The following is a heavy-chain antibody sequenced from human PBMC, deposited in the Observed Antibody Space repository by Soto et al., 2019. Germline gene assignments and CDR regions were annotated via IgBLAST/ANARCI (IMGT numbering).Heavy chain of an antibody. V-gene: IGHV4-31*03. Sequence: QVQLQESGPGLGKPSQTLSLTCTVSGGSISSGGYYWSWIRQRPGKGLEWIGYIDYSGTAYYNPSLKSRVTISGDTSNNHFSLNLSSVTDADTAVYYCARGTKVASFDNWGQGTLVTVSS. CDR2: IDYSGTA. CDR3: ARGTKVASFDN. D-gene: IGHD1-1*01. CDR1: GGSISSGGYY. J-gene: IGHJ4*02.